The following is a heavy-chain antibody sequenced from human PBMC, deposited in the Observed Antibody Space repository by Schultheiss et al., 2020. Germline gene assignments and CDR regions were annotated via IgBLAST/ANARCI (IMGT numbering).Heavy chain of an antibody. V-gene: IGHV3-30-3*01. CDR3: ARDAPHGSSWWYYYYGMDV. Sequence: GGSLRLTCAASGFTFSSYAMHWVRQAPGKGLEWVAVISYDGSNKYYADSVKGRFTISRDNSKNTLYLQMNSLRAEDTAVYYCARDAPHGSSWWYYYYGMDVWGQGTTVTVSS. J-gene: IGHJ6*02. CDR2: ISYDGSNK. CDR1: GFTFSSYA. D-gene: IGHD6-13*01.